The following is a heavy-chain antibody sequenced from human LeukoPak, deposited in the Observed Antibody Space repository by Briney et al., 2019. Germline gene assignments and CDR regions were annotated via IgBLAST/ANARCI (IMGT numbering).Heavy chain of an antibody. CDR3: ARAPLRRYGMDV. Sequence: SETPSLTCAVYGGSFSGYYWSWIRQPPGKGLEWIGEINHSGSTNYNPSLKSRVTISVDTSKNQFSLKLSSVTAADTAVYYCARAPLRRYGMDVWGQGTTVTVSS. D-gene: IGHD3-16*01. CDR1: GGSFSGYY. V-gene: IGHV4-34*01. CDR2: INHSGST. J-gene: IGHJ6*02.